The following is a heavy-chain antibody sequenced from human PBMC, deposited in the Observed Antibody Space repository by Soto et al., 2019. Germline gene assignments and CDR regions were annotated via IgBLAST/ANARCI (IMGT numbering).Heavy chain of an antibody. CDR1: GGSISSFY. J-gene: IGHJ4*02. V-gene: IGHV4-4*07. CDR2: IYSGGRN. Sequence: SETLSLTCTVSGGSISSFYWSWIRQPAGKGLEWIGRIYSGGRNSYNPSLKSRVTMSVDTSKNQFSLRLSSVTAADTAMYYCARGSSRWDYWGQGTLVTVSS. D-gene: IGHD6-13*01. CDR3: ARGSSRWDY.